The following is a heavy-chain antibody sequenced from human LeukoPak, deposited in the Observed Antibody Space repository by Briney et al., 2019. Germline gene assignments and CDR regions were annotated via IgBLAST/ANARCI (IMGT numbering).Heavy chain of an antibody. V-gene: IGHV4-59*01. J-gene: IGHJ6*03. CDR1: GGSISSYY. D-gene: IGHD4-17*01. CDR2: IYYSGST. CDR3: ARARRDYGDYYYYYYYMDV. Sequence: PSETLSLTCTVFGGSISSYYWSWIRQPPGKGLEWIGYIYYSGSTNYNPSLKSRVTISVDTSKNQFSLKLSSVTAADTAVYYCARARRDYGDYYYYYYYMDVWGKGTTVTVSS.